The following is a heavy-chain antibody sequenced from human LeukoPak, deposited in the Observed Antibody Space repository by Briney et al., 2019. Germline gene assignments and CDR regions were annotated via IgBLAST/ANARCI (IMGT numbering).Heavy chain of an antibody. Sequence: SETLSLTCTVSGGSISSGGYYWSWIRQHPGKGLEWIGYIYYSGSTYYNPSLKSRVTISVDTSKNQFSLKLSSVTAADTAVYYCARAVLRFLEWSNDAFDIWGQGTMVTVPS. J-gene: IGHJ3*02. CDR1: GGSISSGGYY. CDR3: ARAVLRFLEWSNDAFDI. V-gene: IGHV4-31*03. CDR2: IYYSGST. D-gene: IGHD3-3*01.